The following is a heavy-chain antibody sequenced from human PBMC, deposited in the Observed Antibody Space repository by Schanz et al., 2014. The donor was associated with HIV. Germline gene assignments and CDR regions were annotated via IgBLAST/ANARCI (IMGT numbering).Heavy chain of an antibody. CDR2: ISNDGSNK. Sequence: QVQLVESGGGVVQPGRSLRLSCAASGFTFNSYAMHWVRQAPGKGLEWVTVISNDGSNKYYTDSVKGRFTISRDNSKNTLYLEMNSLRPEDTAVYYCARETSGFSTSWTPRYHYYGLDVWGQGTTVTVSS. CDR1: GFTFNSYA. V-gene: IGHV3-30-3*01. J-gene: IGHJ6*02. CDR3: ARETSGFSTSWTPRYHYYGLDV. D-gene: IGHD6-13*01.